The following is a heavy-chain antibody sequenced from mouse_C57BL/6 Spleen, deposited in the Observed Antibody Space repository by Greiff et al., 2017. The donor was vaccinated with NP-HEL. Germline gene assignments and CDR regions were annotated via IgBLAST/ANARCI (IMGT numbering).Heavy chain of an antibody. J-gene: IGHJ3*01. CDR1: GYTFTSYW. CDR3: ARTGGHYVGPWFAY. Sequence: LQQPGAELVKPGASVKLSCKASGYTFTSYWMHWVKQRPGQGLEWIGMIHPNSGSTNYNEKFKSKATLTVDKSSSTAYMQLSSLTSEDSAVYYCARTGGHYVGPWFAYWGQGTLVTVSA. V-gene: IGHV1-64*01. CDR2: IHPNSGST. D-gene: IGHD2-1*01.